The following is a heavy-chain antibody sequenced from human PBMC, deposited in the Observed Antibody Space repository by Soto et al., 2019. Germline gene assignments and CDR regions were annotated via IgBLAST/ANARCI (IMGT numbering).Heavy chain of an antibody. V-gene: IGHV3-15*01. Sequence: GGSLRLSCAASGFTFSNAWMSWVRQAPGKGLEWVGRIKSKTDGGTTDYAAPVKGRFTISRDDSKNTLYLQMNSLKTEDTAVYYCTAEVVVAAWDAFDIWGQGTMVTVSS. J-gene: IGHJ3*02. CDR3: TAEVVVAAWDAFDI. CDR1: GFTFSNAW. CDR2: IKSKTDGGTT. D-gene: IGHD2-15*01.